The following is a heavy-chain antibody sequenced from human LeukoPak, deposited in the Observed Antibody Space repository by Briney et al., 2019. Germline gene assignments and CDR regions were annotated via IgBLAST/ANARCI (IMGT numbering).Heavy chain of an antibody. CDR2: ISGSGDST. V-gene: IGHV3-23*01. Sequence: PGGSLRLSCAASGFTFSSYAMSWVRQAPGKGLEWVSVISGSGDSTYYADSVKGRFTISRDNSKNTLYLQMNGLRADDTAVYYCAKGLRGYYYDSFDVWGQGTMVTV. CDR1: GFTFSSYA. D-gene: IGHD2/OR15-2a*01. CDR3: AKGLRGYYYDSFDV. J-gene: IGHJ3*01.